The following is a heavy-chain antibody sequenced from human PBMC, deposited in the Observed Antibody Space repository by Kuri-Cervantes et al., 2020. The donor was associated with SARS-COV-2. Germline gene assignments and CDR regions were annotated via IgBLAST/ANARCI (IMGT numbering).Heavy chain of an antibody. CDR3: AKDSLRRPFYYYYYYMDV. Sequence: GESLKISCAASGFTFSNAWMSWVRQAPGKGLEWVGRIKSKTDGGTTDYAAPVKGRFTISRDDSKNTLYLQMNSLKAEDTAVYYCAKDSLRRPFYYYYYYMDVWGKGTTVTVSS. CDR2: IKSKTDGGTT. CDR1: GFTFSNAW. J-gene: IGHJ6*03. V-gene: IGHV3-15*01. D-gene: IGHD4-17*01.